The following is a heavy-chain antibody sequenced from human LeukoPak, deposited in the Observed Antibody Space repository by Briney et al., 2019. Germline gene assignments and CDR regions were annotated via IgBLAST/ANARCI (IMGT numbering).Heavy chain of an antibody. J-gene: IGHJ4*02. CDR3: ARAEGPYSGSYLDY. V-gene: IGHV1-69*04. D-gene: IGHD1-26*01. CDR1: RGTFISYA. CDR2: IIPILGIA. Sequence: SVNVSCKASRGTFISYAISWVRQAPGQGLEWMGRIIPILGIAKYAQKLQGRVTITADKSTSTAYMELSSLRSEDTAVYYCARAEGPYSGSYLDYWGQGTLVTVSS.